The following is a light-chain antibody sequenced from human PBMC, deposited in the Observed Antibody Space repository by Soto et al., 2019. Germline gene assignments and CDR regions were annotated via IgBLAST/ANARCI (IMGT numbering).Light chain of an antibody. CDR3: QQYNNWPPWT. CDR1: QSVSSN. Sequence: EMVMTQSPATLSVSPGERATHSCRASQSVSSNLAWYQQKPGQAPRLLIYGASTRATGFPARFSGSGSGTEFTLTISSLQSEDFAVYYCQQYNNWPPWTFGQGTKVDI. V-gene: IGKV3-15*01. CDR2: GAS. J-gene: IGKJ1*01.